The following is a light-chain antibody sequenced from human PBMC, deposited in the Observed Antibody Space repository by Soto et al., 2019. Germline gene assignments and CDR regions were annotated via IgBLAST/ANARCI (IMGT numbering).Light chain of an antibody. CDR1: SSDVGGYNY. Sequence: QSALTQPRSVSGSPGQSVTISCTGTSSDVGGYNYVSWYQQHPGKAPKLMIYDVSKRPSGVPDRFSGSKSGNTASLTISGLQAEDEADYYCCSYAGSDTLIGGGTKVTVL. CDR3: CSYAGSDTL. V-gene: IGLV2-11*01. CDR2: DVS. J-gene: IGLJ2*01.